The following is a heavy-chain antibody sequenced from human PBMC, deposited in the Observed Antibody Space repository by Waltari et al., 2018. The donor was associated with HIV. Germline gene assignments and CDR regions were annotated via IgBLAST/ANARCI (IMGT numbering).Heavy chain of an antibody. Sequence: EVQLVESGGGLVQPGRSLRLPCAASGLTFDDYAMHWVRQAPGKALELVSGISCNSGSIGYADSVKGRFTISRDNAKNSLYLQMNSLRTEDTALYYCAKERAQWLVLDYWGQGTLVTVSS. CDR2: ISCNSGSI. CDR3: AKERAQWLVLDY. J-gene: IGHJ4*02. D-gene: IGHD6-19*01. CDR1: GLTFDDYA. V-gene: IGHV3-9*01.